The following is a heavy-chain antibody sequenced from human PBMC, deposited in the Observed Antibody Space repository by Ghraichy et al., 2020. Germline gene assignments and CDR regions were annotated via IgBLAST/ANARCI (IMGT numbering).Heavy chain of an antibody. J-gene: IGHJ4*02. CDR3: AREDDSSGYYLPGFDY. V-gene: IGHV3-48*02. D-gene: IGHD3-22*01. CDR1: GFTFSSYS. CDR2: ISSSSSTI. Sequence: GGSLRLSCAASGFTFSSYSMNWVRQAPGKGLEWVSYISSSSSTIYYADSVKGRFTISRDNAKNSLYLQMNSLRDEDTAVYYCAREDDSSGYYLPGFDYWGQGTLVTVSS.